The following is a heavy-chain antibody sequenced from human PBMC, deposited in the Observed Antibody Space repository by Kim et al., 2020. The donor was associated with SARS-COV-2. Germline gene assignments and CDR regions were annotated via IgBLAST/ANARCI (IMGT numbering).Heavy chain of an antibody. Sequence: SLKTRLTISKDTSKNQVVLTMTNMDPVDTATYYCARNIVVGGNPDDAFDIWGQGTMVTVSS. CDR3: ARNIVVGGNPDDAFDI. V-gene: IGHV2-70*01. D-gene: IGHD2-15*01. J-gene: IGHJ3*02.